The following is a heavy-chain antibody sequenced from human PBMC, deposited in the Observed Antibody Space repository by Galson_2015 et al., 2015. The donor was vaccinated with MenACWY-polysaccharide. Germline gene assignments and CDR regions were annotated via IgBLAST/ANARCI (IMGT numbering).Heavy chain of an antibody. CDR2: IYTSGST. CDR1: GGSISSGSYY. J-gene: IGHJ6*02. CDR3: AREVYASSGWYMVGFSAGMDV. Sequence: TLSLTCTVSGGSISSGSYYWSWIRQPAGKGLEWIGRIYTSGSTNYNPSLKSRVTISVDTSKNQFSLKLSSVTAADTAVYYCAREVYASSGWYMVGFSAGMDVWGQGTTVTVSS. D-gene: IGHD6-19*01. V-gene: IGHV4-61*02.